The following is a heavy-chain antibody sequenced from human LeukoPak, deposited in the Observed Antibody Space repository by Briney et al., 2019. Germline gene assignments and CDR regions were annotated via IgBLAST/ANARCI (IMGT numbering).Heavy chain of an antibody. CDR1: GFTFTNAW. D-gene: IGHD3-10*01. CDR3: TTDLGLTMIRGVIVY. J-gene: IGHJ4*02. Sequence: GGSLRLSCAASGFTFTNAWMTWVRQAPGKGLEWVGRIKSKGGGEATDYAAPVKGRFSMSRDDSKATMYLKMYSVEAEDTAVYYCTTDLGLTMIRGVIVYWGQGALVTVSS. CDR2: IKSKGGGEAT. V-gene: IGHV3-15*01.